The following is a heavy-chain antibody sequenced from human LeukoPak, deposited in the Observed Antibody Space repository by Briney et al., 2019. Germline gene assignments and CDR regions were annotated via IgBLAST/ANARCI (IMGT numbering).Heavy chain of an antibody. CDR2: IKEDGSEK. Sequence: PGGSLRLSCAASGFTFNSYLMNWVREAPGKGLEWVANIKEDGSEKYYVDSVKGRFTISRDNAQNSLYLQMDRLPAEDTALYYCTRGLPEGGYRYGQPGQDYWGQGTLVTVAS. J-gene: IGHJ4*02. D-gene: IGHD5-18*01. CDR1: GFTFNSYL. V-gene: IGHV3-7*01. CDR3: TRGLPEGGYRYGQPGQDY.